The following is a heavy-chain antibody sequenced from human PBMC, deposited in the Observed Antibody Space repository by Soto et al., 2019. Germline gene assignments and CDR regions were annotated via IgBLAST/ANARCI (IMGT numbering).Heavy chain of an antibody. CDR1: GFSFDGYA. CDR2: ISWNSGNI. J-gene: IGHJ5*02. Sequence: EVQLVEAGGGLVQPGRSLRLSCAASGFSFDGYAMNWVRQPPGKGLEWVSGISWNSGNIDYADSVKGRFTISRDKAKTSLYLQMNSLRAEDTALYYCVKASTYSSSQGWFDPWGQGTMVTVSS. CDR3: VKASTYSSSQGWFDP. V-gene: IGHV3-9*01. D-gene: IGHD6-6*01.